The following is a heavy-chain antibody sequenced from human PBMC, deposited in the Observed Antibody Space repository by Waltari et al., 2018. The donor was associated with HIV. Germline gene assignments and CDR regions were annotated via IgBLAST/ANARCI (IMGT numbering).Heavy chain of an antibody. CDR3: ARDLTRYYYPTDAFDI. J-gene: IGHJ3*02. Sequence: QVQLQESGPGLVKPSETLSPTCTVSGGSISSYYWSWIRQPAGKGLEWIGRIYTSGSTNYNPSLKSRVTMSVDTSKNQFSLKLSSVTAADTAVYYCARDLTRYYYPTDAFDIWGQGTMVTVSS. D-gene: IGHD3-22*01. V-gene: IGHV4-4*07. CDR2: IYTSGST. CDR1: GGSISSYY.